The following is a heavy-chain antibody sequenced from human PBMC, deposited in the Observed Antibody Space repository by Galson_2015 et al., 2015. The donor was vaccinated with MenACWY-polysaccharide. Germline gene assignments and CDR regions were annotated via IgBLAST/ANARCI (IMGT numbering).Heavy chain of an antibody. CDR2: ISGSGSTI. D-gene: IGHD6-19*01. J-gene: IGHJ4*02. CDR3: ASLRYNSGCGDY. Sequence: SLRLSCAASGFTFSDYYMSWIRQAPGKGLEWVSYISGSGSTIYYADSVKGRFTISRDNAKNSLYLQMNSLRAEDTAVYYCASLRYNSGCGDYWGQGTLVTVSS. CDR1: GFTFSDYY. V-gene: IGHV3-11*01.